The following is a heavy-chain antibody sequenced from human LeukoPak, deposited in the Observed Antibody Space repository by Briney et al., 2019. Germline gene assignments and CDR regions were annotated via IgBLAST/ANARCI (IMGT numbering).Heavy chain of an antibody. CDR1: GFTFSSYW. D-gene: IGHD6-6*01. Sequence: GGSLRLSCAASGFTFSSYWMHWVRQAPGKGLVWVSRISSDGSSTSYADSVKGRFTISRDNAKNTPYLQMNSLRAEDTAVYYCARGGSSDYWGQGTLVTVSS. V-gene: IGHV3-74*01. J-gene: IGHJ4*02. CDR3: ARGGSSDY. CDR2: ISSDGSST.